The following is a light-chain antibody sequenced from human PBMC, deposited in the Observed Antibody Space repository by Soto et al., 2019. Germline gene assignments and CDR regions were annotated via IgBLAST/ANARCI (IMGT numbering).Light chain of an antibody. CDR3: QQYGSSTIT. CDR1: RSLDSGQ. J-gene: IGKJ5*01. Sequence: EIVLTQSLGTLSLSPGESATLSRRASRSLDSGQLAWYQQKVGRAPRLLIHDAFIRATGIPDRFSGSGSGTDFTLTISRLEPEDFAVYYCQQYGSSTITFGQGTRLENK. CDR2: DAF. V-gene: IGKV3-20*01.